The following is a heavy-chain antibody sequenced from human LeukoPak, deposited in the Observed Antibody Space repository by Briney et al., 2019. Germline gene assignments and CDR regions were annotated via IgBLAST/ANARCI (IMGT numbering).Heavy chain of an antibody. J-gene: IGHJ4*02. CDR1: GFTFRRFG. Sequence: AGGSLRLSCVASGFTFRRFGMHWVRQAPGKGLDWVTFIRTDGSNKYYADSVKGRFTISRDNSKNTLYLQMNSLRAEDTAVYYCARLPATGYYYDSSGYYWGQGTLVTVSS. CDR2: IRTDGSNK. CDR3: ARLPATGYYYDSSGYY. D-gene: IGHD3-22*01. V-gene: IGHV3-30*02.